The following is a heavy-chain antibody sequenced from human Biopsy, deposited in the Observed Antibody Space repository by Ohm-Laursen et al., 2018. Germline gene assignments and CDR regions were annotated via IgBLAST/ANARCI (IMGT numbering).Heavy chain of an antibody. V-gene: IGHV3-48*01. CDR3: VRSFSSSGYFRCDAFDV. Sequence: GSLRLSCTASGFNFSIYGMHWVRQAPGKGLEWVSYINVPSSHIYYGASVRGRFTIPRDNAENSVVLQMNSLRAEDTAVYYCVRSFSSSGYFRCDAFDVWGQGTMVTVSS. CDR1: GFNFSIYG. CDR2: INVPSSHI. D-gene: IGHD3-22*01. J-gene: IGHJ3*01.